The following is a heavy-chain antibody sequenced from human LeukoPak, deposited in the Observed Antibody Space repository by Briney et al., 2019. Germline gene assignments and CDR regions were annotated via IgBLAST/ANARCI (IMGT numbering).Heavy chain of an antibody. CDR1: GFTFSSYS. Sequence: PGRSLRLSPAASGFTFSSYSMTRVRQAPGKRLEWVSYLTSDIITIDHVESVRGRFTISRDNAKNSLYMQMNSLRDEDTAVYYCARELGYFFDYWGQGTLVTVSS. J-gene: IGHJ4*02. CDR2: LTSDIITI. D-gene: IGHD7-27*01. CDR3: ARELGYFFDY. V-gene: IGHV3-48*02.